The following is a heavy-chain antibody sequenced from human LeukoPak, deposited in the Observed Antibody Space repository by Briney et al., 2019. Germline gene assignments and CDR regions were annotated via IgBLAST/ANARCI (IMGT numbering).Heavy chain of an antibody. V-gene: IGHV7-4-1*02. CDR2: INTNTGNP. CDR3: ASRHGTDGYYFDY. D-gene: IGHD1-7*01. Sequence: VASVKDSCKASGYTFTSYAMNWVRQAPGQGLEWMGWINTNTGNPTYAQGFTGRFVFSLDTSVSTAYLQISSLKAEDTAVYYCASRHGTDGYYFDYWGQGTLVTVSS. J-gene: IGHJ4*02. CDR1: GYTFTSYA.